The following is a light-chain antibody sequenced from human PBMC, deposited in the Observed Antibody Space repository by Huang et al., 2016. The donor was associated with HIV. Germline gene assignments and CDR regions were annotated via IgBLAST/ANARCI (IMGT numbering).Light chain of an antibody. CDR2: WAS. Sequence: DIVMTQSPDSLAVSLGERATINCKSSQSLLYSSNNKNYLAWYQQKPGQPPKLLIYWASTRESGVPDRFSGSGSETDFTLTISSLQAEDVAVYYCHQYYATGTFVQETKVEI. CDR3: HQYYATGT. J-gene: IGKJ1*01. V-gene: IGKV4-1*01. CDR1: QSLLYSSNNKNY.